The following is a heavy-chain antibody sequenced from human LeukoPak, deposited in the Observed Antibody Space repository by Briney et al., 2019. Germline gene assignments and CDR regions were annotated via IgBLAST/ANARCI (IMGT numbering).Heavy chain of an antibody. CDR2: ISSSSSYI. CDR1: GFTFSSYS. V-gene: IGHV3-21*01. J-gene: IGHJ4*02. Sequence: GGSLRLSCAASGFTFSSYSMNWVRQAPGKGLEWVSSISSSSSYIYYADSVKGRFTISRDNAKNSLYLQMNSLRAEDTAVYYCARVVYDRSGLFDYWGQGTLVTVSS. CDR3: ARVVYDRSGLFDY. D-gene: IGHD3-22*01.